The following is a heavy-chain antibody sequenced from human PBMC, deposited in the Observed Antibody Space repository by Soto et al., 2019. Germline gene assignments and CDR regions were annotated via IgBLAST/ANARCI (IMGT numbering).Heavy chain of an antibody. J-gene: IGHJ4*02. Sequence: QVQLQQWGAGLLKPSGTLSLTCAVYGGSFSGYYWSWIRQPPGKGLEWIGEINHSGSTNYNPSLKSRVTISVDTSKNQFSLKLSSVTAADTAVYYCARAPSRYYDILTGYYSDYWGQGTLVTVSS. CDR3: ARAPSRYYDILTGYYSDY. D-gene: IGHD3-9*01. CDR2: INHSGST. CDR1: GGSFSGYY. V-gene: IGHV4-34*01.